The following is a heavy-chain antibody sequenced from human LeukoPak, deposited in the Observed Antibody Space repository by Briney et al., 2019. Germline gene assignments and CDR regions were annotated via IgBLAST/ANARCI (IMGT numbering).Heavy chain of an antibody. CDR2: INHSGST. CDR1: GGSFSGYY. D-gene: IGHD3-3*01. CDR3: ARSTIFGVAHLGFDP. V-gene: IGHV4-34*01. J-gene: IGHJ5*02. Sequence: PSETLSLTCAVYGGSFSGYYWSWIRQPPGEGLEWIGEINHSGSTNYNPSLKSRVTISVDTSKNQFSLKLSSVTAADTAVYYCARSTIFGVAHLGFDPWGQGTLVTVSS.